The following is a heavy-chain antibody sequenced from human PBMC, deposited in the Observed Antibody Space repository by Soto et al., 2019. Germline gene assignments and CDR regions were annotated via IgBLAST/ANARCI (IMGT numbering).Heavy chain of an antibody. CDR3: ARQRIAEAGTVNYYYYYGMDV. D-gene: IGHD6-19*01. V-gene: IGHV5-10-1*01. CDR2: IDPSVSYT. CDR1: GYTFTSYW. Sequence: GESLKICCKGSGYTFTSYWISWVPQMAGKCLAWMGRIDPSVSYTNYSPSFQGHVTISADTSISTAYLQWSSLKASDTAMYYCARQRIAEAGTVNYYYYYGMDVWGQGTTVTVSS. J-gene: IGHJ6*02.